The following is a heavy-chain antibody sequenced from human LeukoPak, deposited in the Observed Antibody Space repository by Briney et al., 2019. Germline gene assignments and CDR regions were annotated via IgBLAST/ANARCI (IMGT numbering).Heavy chain of an antibody. D-gene: IGHD3-10*01. CDR2: IWYDGSRK. CDR3: ARDGGSGIDY. CDR1: GFSLTTYG. J-gene: IGHJ4*02. V-gene: IGHV3-33*01. Sequence: GGSLRLSCAASGFSLTTYGTHWLRQAPGKGLEWVAVIWYDGSRKFYGDSVKGRFTVSRDTSENTMYLQVNTLRVDDTAVYYCARDGGSGIDYWGQGTLVTVSS.